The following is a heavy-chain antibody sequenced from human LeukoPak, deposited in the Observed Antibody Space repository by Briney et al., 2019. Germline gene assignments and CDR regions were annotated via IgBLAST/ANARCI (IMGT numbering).Heavy chain of an antibody. Sequence: SEALSLTCTVSGGSISSHYWNWLRQPPGKGLEWIGYIYYSGSTKYNPSLKSRVTISIDMSKNQFSLNLSSVTAADTAMYYCAKGEADPVLFHYWGQGTLVTVSS. V-gene: IGHV4-59*11. J-gene: IGHJ4*02. CDR1: GGSISSHY. CDR2: IYYSGST. D-gene: IGHD6-6*01. CDR3: AKGEADPVLFHY.